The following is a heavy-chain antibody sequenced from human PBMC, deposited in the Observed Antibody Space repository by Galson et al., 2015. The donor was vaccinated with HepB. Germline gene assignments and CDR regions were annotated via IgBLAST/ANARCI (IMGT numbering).Heavy chain of an antibody. D-gene: IGHD1-26*01. CDR1: GFTFSTYV. CDR3: ARERSGDAFDT. J-gene: IGHJ3*02. Sequence: SLRLSCAASGFTFSTYVMHWVRQAPGKGLEWMAVIWSDGSDKWYADSVKGRFSISRDNSKNTLYVQMNSLRAEDTAVYYCARERSGDAFDTWGQGTMVTVSS. V-gene: IGHV3-33*01. CDR2: IWSDGSDK.